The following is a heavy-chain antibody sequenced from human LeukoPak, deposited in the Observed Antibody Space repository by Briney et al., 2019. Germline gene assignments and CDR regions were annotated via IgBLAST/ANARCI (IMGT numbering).Heavy chain of an antibody. CDR3: AREGYLGAAANYYYMDV. Sequence: WASVKVSCKASGYTFTSYGISWVRQAPGQGLEWMGWISAYNGNTNYAQKLQGRVTMTTDTSTSTAYMELRSLRSDDTAVYYCAREGYLGAAANYYYMDVWGKGTTLTVSS. J-gene: IGHJ6*03. CDR1: GYTFTSYG. D-gene: IGHD6-13*01. CDR2: ISAYNGNT. V-gene: IGHV1-18*01.